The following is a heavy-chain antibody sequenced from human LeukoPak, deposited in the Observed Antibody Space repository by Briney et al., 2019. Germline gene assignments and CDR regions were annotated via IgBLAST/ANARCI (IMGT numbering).Heavy chain of an antibody. CDR1: GFSFSSYG. CDR2: ISTSSGTI. J-gene: IGHJ4*02. D-gene: IGHD2-15*01. CDR3: ARVDCSGGSCYSALTL. Sequence: GGSLRLSCAASGFSFSSYGMNWVRQAPGNGLEWISYISTSSGTIYYADSVEGRFTISRDSARNSLFLQMNSLRDDDTAVYYCARVDCSGGSCYSALTLWGQGTLVTVSS. V-gene: IGHV3-48*02.